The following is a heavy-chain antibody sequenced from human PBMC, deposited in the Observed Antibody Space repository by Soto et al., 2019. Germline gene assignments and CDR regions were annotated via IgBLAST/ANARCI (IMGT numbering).Heavy chain of an antibody. D-gene: IGHD3-9*01. CDR1: GYTFTSYG. Sequence: QVQLVQSGSEIKKPGASVKVSCKAFGYTFTSYGIGWVRQAPGQGLEWMGWISVYNDNTNYAQKFQGRVTMTTETSSSTAYMELRSLNSDDTALYYCARIGFDGHWGQGTLVTVSS. J-gene: IGHJ1*01. CDR2: ISVYNDNT. CDR3: ARIGFDGH. V-gene: IGHV1-18*01.